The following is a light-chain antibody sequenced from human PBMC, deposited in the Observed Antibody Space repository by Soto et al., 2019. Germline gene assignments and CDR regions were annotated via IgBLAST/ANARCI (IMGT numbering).Light chain of an antibody. CDR1: QDISTY. CDR2: AAY. V-gene: IGKV1-27*01. Sequence: DIQMTQAPSSLSASVGDRVTITCRARQDISTYLAWYQQKPGKVPKLLISAAYTLQSGVPPRFSGSGSGTDFPVTISRLQPEEVASYYCRKYDNAPLTLGGGTKVEIK. J-gene: IGKJ4*02. CDR3: RKYDNAPLT.